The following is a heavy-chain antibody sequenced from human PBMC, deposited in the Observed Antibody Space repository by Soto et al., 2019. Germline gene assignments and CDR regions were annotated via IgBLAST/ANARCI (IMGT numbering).Heavy chain of an antibody. J-gene: IGHJ4*02. CDR1: GYTFSSYG. D-gene: IGHD2-21*02. V-gene: IGHV1-3*01. CDR2: IHAGNGDT. CDR3: ARSIVVVTALDY. Sequence: ASVKVSCKASGYTFSSYGISWVRQAPGQGLEWLGWIHAGNGDTRYSPKFQGRVTITRDTSASTAYMELSSLRSEDTAVYYCARSIVVVTALDYWGQGTLVTVSS.